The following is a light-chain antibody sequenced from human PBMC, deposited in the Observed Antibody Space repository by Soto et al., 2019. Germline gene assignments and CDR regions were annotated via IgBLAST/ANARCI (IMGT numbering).Light chain of an antibody. CDR1: QSISSW. CDR3: QQYNSYVT. V-gene: IGKV1-5*01. CDR2: DAS. J-gene: IGKJ1*01. Sequence: DIQMTQSPSTLSASVGDRVTITCRASQSISSWLAWYQQKPGKAPKLLIYDASSLESGVPSRFSGSGSGTEFTLTISILQPDDFATYYCQQYNSYVTFGQGTKVEIK.